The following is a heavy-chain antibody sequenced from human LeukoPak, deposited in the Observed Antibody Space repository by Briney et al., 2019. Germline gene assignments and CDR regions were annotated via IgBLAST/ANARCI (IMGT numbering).Heavy chain of an antibody. D-gene: IGHD2-21*02. CDR2: IYPGDSDT. J-gene: IGHJ3*02. V-gene: IGHV5-51*01. CDR1: GYSFTTYW. Sequence: GESLKISCKGSGYSFTTYWIGWVRQMPGKGLEWIGIIYPGDSDTRYSPSFQGQVTISADKSISTAYLQWSSLTASDTAMYYCARLPIVVVTAHDGFDTWGQGTRVTVSS. CDR3: ARLPIVVVTAHDGFDT.